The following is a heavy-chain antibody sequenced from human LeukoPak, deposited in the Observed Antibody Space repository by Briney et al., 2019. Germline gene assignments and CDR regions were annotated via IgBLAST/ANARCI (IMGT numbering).Heavy chain of an antibody. Sequence: PSETLSLTCTVSGGSISSSSYYWGWIRQPPGKGLEWIGSIYYSGSTYYNPSLKSRVTISVDTSKNQFSLKLSSATAADTAVYYCARFGRNPAARSENWFDPWGQGTLVTVSS. J-gene: IGHJ5*02. CDR1: GGSISSSSYY. CDR3: ARFGRNPAARSENWFDP. D-gene: IGHD2-2*01. V-gene: IGHV4-39*07. CDR2: IYYSGST.